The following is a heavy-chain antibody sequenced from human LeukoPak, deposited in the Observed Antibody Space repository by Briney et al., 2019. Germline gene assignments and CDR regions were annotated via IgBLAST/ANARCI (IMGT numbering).Heavy chain of an antibody. Sequence: SETLSLTCTVSGGSISTYYWSWIRQPPGKGLEWIGYIYYSGSTNYNPSLKSRVTISVDTSKNQFSLKLSSVTAAATAVYYCARIVDGYNIDYWGQGTLVTVSS. J-gene: IGHJ4*02. V-gene: IGHV4-59*01. D-gene: IGHD5-24*01. CDR3: ARIVDGYNIDY. CDR1: GGSISTYY. CDR2: IYYSGST.